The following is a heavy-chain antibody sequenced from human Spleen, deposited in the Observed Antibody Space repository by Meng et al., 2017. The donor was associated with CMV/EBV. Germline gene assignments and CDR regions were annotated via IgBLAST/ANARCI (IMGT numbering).Heavy chain of an antibody. CDR2: INSDGSST. V-gene: IGHV3-74*01. D-gene: IGHD2-21*01. J-gene: IGHJ4*02. CDR1: GFTFSSYW. CDR3: ARGCVTPCGGLSL. Sequence: GESLKISCAASGFTFSSYWMHWVRQAPGKGLVWVSRINSDGSSTSYADSVKGRFTISRDNAKNSLYLEMNSLGAEDTAVYFCARGCVTPCGGLSLWGQGTLVTVSS.